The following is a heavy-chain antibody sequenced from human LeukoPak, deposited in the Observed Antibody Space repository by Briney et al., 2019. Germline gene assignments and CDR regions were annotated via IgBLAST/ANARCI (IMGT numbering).Heavy chain of an antibody. CDR3: ARDWRHYYDSSGYYDY. CDR1: GYTFTSYG. CDR2: ISAYNGNT. J-gene: IGHJ4*02. V-gene: IGHV1-18*01. Sequence: GASVKVSCKASGYTFTSYGISWVRQAPGQGLEWMGWISAYNGNTNYAQKLQGRVTMTTDTSTSTAYMELRSLRSDDTAVYYCARDWRHYYDSSGYYDYWGQGTLVTVSS. D-gene: IGHD3-22*01.